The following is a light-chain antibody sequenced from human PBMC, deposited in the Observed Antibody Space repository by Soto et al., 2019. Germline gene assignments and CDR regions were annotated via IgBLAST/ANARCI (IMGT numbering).Light chain of an antibody. CDR1: QSISSY. CDR2: AAS. V-gene: IGKV1-39*01. CDR3: QQYNTYYS. J-gene: IGKJ2*03. Sequence: DIQMTQSPSSLSASVGDRVTITCRASQSISSYLNWYQQKPGKAPKLLIYAASSLQSGVPSRFGGSGSGTEFTLTISSLQPDDFATYYCQQYNTYYSFGQGTKVDIK.